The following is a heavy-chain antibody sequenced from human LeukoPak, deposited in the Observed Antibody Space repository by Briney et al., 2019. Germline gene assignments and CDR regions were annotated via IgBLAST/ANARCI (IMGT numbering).Heavy chain of an antibody. D-gene: IGHD6-19*01. CDR3: ASLTPTVAGTTGAFDI. V-gene: IGHV1-69*06. J-gene: IGHJ3*02. CDR1: GGTFSNYA. CDR2: IIPIFGTA. Sequence: SVKVSCKASGGTFSNYAISWVRQAPGQGLEWMGGIIPIFGTANYAQKFQGRVTITADKSTSTAYMELSSLRSEDTAVYYCASLTPTVAGTTGAFDIWGQGTMVTVSS.